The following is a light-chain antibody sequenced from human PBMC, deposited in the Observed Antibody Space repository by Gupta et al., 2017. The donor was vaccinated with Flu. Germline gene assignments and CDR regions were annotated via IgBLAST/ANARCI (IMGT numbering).Light chain of an antibody. V-gene: IGKV1-39*01. CDR3: QQTYTTPQVT. CDR1: QRISTY. J-gene: IGKJ2*01. CDR2: AAS. Sequence: DIQMTQSPSSLSASVGDRVTITCRASQRISTYLNWYHQKPGKAPNLLIYAASSLQSGVPSRFSGSGSGTDFTLTISSLQPEDFATYYCQQTYTTPQVTFGQGTKLEIK.